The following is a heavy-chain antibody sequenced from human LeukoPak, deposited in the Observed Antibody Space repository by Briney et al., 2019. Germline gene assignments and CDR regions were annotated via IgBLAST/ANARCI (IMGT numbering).Heavy chain of an antibody. V-gene: IGHV4-61*02. CDR1: GGSISSGSYY. J-gene: IGHJ6*03. D-gene: IGHD3-16*02. Sequence: SDTLSLTCTVSGGSISSGSYYWSWIRQPAGKGLEWIGRIYTSGRTNYNPSLKSRVTISVDTSKNQFSRKLSSVTAADTAVYYCARLSLIHDYYYMDVWGKGTTVTISS. CDR2: IYTSGRT. CDR3: ARLSLIHDYYYMDV.